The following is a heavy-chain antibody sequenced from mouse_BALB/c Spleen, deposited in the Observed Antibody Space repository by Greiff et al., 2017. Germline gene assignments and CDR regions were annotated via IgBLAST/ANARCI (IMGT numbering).Heavy chain of an antibody. CDR2: IYPGGGYT. J-gene: IGHJ1*01. CDR1: GYTFTNYW. Sequence: QVHVKQSGAELVRPGTSVKMSCKAAGYTFTNYWIGWVKQRPGHGLEWIGDIYPGGGYTNYNEKFKGKATLTADTSSSTAYMQLSSLTSEDSAIYYCARAPYYYGSSVPFWYFDVWGAGTTVTVSS. D-gene: IGHD1-1*01. V-gene: IGHV1-63*02. CDR3: ARAPYYYGSSVPFWYFDV.